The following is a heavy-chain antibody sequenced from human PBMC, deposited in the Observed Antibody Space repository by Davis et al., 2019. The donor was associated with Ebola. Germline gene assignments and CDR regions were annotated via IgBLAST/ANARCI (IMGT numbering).Heavy chain of an antibody. D-gene: IGHD2-2*01. Sequence: QTLSLSCAVSGGSLISNAYSWNCIRQPPGKGLEWIGYIHHGGRTNYKPSLRGRVAMSVGTSQNQFSMKMTSVTAADTAIYYCAREAMGCTSTTCFRAHGFWFDPWGQGTLVTVSS. CDR2: IHHGGRT. CDR3: AREAMGCTSTTCFRAHGFWFDP. V-gene: IGHV4-30-2*01. J-gene: IGHJ5*02. CDR1: GGSLISNAYS.